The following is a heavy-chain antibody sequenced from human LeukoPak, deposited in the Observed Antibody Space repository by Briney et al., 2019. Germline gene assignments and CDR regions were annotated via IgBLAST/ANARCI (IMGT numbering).Heavy chain of an antibody. CDR3: ARDRAYNWNDVFAY. J-gene: IGHJ4*02. CDR2: IVVGSGNT. V-gene: IGHV1-58*02. Sequence: ASVKVSCKASGFTFSSSTMQWVRQARGQRLEWIGWIVVGSGNTSYAQKFQERVTITRDMSTSTAYMELSRLRSDDTAVYYCARDRAYNWNDVFAYWGQGTLVTVSS. D-gene: IGHD1-20*01. CDR1: GFTFSSST.